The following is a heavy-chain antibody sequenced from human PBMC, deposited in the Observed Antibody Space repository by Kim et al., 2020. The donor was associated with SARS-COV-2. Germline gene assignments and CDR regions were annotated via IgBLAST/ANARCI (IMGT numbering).Heavy chain of an antibody. Sequence: GGSLRLSCAASGFTFSDYYMSWIRQAPGKGLEWVSYISSSSSYTNYADSVKGRFTISRDNAKNSLYLQMNSLRAEDTAVYYCARWQRGYSGYPGRAFDIWGQGTMVTVSS. J-gene: IGHJ3*02. CDR1: GFTFSDYY. V-gene: IGHV3-11*03. CDR3: ARWQRGYSGYPGRAFDI. CDR2: ISSSSSYT. D-gene: IGHD5-12*01.